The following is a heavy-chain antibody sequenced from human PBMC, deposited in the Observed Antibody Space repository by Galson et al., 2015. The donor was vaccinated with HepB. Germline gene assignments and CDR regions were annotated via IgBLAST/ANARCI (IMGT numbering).Heavy chain of an antibody. CDR2: FDPEDGET. D-gene: IGHD3-10*01. J-gene: IGHJ6*03. CDR3: ATGGSGKNYYYYYMGV. CDR1: GYTLTELS. V-gene: IGHV1-24*01. Sequence: SVKVSCKVSGYTLTELSMHWVRQAPGKGLEWMGGFDPEDGETIYAQKFQGRVTMTEDTSTDTAYMELSSLRSEDTAVYYCATGGSGKNYYYYYMGVWGKGTTVTVSS.